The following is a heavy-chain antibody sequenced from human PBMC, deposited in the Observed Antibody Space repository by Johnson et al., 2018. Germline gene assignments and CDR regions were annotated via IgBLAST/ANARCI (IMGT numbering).Heavy chain of an antibody. J-gene: IGHJ6*03. V-gene: IGHV3-30*18. CDR2: ISYDGSNK. D-gene: IGHD3-22*01. Sequence: QVQLQESGGGVVQPGRSLRLSCAASGFTFSSYGMHWVRQAPGKGLEWVAVISYDGSNKYYADSGKGRFTISRNNSKNTLYLQMNSLRAEDTAVYYRAKGVTMIHRAFYMDVWGKGTTVTGS. CDR1: GFTFSSYG. CDR3: AKGVTMIHRAFYMDV.